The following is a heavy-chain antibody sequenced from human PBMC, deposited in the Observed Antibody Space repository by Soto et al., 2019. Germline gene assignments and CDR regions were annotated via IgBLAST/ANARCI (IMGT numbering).Heavy chain of an antibody. Sequence: PGGSLRLSCAASGLTFNNYAMNWVRQSPEKGLEWVSAISGSGASTYYADSVKGRFTISRDNSKNTLFLQMNSLRAEDTAVYFCAKSLSFFFFHSCRGHNNLFAPWARGSPVPVSA. CDR2: ISGSGAST. V-gene: IGHV3-23*01. CDR1: GLTFNNYA. D-gene: IGHD2-2*01. J-gene: IGHJ5*02. CDR3: AKSLSFFFFHSCRGHNNLFAP.